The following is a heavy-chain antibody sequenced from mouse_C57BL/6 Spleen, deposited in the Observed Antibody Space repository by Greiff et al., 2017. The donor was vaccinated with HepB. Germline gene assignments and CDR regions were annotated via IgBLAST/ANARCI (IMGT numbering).Heavy chain of an antibody. CDR2: ISYDGSN. J-gene: IGHJ1*03. V-gene: IGHV3-6*01. CDR1: GYSITSGYY. CDR3: ARDPIYYYGSSYWYFDV. Sequence: ESGPGLVKPSQSLSLTCSVTGYSITSGYYWNWIRQFPGNKLEWMGYISYDGSNNYNPSLKNRISITRDTSKNQFFLKLNYVTTEDTATYYCARDPIYYYGSSYWYFDVWGTGTTVTVSS. D-gene: IGHD1-1*01.